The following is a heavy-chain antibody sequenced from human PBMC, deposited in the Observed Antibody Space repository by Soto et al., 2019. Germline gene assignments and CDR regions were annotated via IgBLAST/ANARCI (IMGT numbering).Heavy chain of an antibody. D-gene: IGHD6-13*01. V-gene: IGHV3-21*01. J-gene: IGHJ6*02. CDR2: ISSSSSYI. CDR1: GFTFSSYS. CDR3: ARGSLGAAAGSYYYYYGMDV. Sequence: PGGSLRLSCAASGFTFSSYSMNWVRQAPGKGLEWVSSISSSSSYIYYADSVKGRFTISRDNAKNSLYLQMNSLRAEDTAVYYCARGSLGAAAGSYYYYYGMDVWGQGTTVTVSS.